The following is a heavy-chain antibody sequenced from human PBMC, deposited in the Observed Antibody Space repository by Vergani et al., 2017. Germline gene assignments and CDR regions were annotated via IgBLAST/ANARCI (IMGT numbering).Heavy chain of an antibody. CDR3: AREHSRCCSSTSCYTRDC. Sequence: QVQLQESGPGLVRPSQTLSLIRTVSGGPISRGSYYWSWFRQPAGKGLEWIGRFYTGGGTSYNPSLKSRVTISVDTSKNQFPLQLSSVTAADTAVYYCAREHSRCCSSTSCYTRDCWGQGTLVTVSS. CDR1: GGPISRGSYY. J-gene: IGHJ4*02. V-gene: IGHV4-61*02. D-gene: IGHD2-2*02. CDR2: FYTGGGT.